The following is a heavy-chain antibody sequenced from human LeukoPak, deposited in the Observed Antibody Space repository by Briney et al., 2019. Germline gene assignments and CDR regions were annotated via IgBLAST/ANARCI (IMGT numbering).Heavy chain of an antibody. J-gene: IGHJ6*03. Sequence: SVKVSCKASGDVFSTYTITWVRQAPGQGLEWMGGIMPNSGTPNYAEKLQGRVTIIADESTNTVYMELSGLRSEDTAVYYCARAVVDIRFHYYYYMDVWGKGTSVTVSS. CDR2: IMPNSGTP. CDR3: ARAVVDIRFHYYYYMDV. V-gene: IGHV1-69*13. D-gene: IGHD2-15*01. CDR1: GDVFSTYT.